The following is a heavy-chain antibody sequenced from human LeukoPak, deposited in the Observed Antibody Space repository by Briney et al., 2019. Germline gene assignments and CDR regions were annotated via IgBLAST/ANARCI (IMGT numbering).Heavy chain of an antibody. V-gene: IGHV4-34*01. D-gene: IGHD3-3*01. CDR2: INHSGST. J-gene: IGHJ4*02. CDR3: ARYDFWSGYY. CDR1: GGSFGVYY. Sequence: SETLSLTCAVYGGSFGVYYWSWIRQPPGKGLEWIGEINHSGSTNYNPSLKSRVTISVDTSKNQFSLKLSSVTAADTAVYYCARYDFWSGYYWGQGTLVTVSS.